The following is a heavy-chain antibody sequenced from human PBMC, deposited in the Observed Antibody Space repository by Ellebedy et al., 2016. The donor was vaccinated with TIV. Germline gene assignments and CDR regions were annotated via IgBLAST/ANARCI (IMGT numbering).Heavy chain of an antibody. V-gene: IGHV3-66*01. CDR1: GITISDNY. D-gene: IGHD3-22*01. CDR2: IYSRGDT. J-gene: IGHJ4*02. Sequence: GGSLRLXCAVSGITISDNYLRWVRQAPGKGLEWVSLIYSRGDTYYADSVKGRFTISRDNANNILYLQMNNLRAEDTAVYFCAKGGGAIQYYYDSSGTYWGQGTLVTVSS. CDR3: AKGGGAIQYYYDSSGTY.